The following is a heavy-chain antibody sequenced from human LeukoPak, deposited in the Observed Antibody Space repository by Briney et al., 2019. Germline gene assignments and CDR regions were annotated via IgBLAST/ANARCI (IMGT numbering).Heavy chain of an antibody. CDR3: AKGGAAAGHYYYYYMDV. V-gene: IGHV4-59*12. Sequence: SETLSLTCTVSGGSISSYYWSWIRQPPGKGLEWIGYIYYSGSTNYNPSLKSRVTISVDTSKNQFSLKLSSVTAADTAVYYCAKGGAAAGHYYYYYMDVWGKGTTVTISS. CDR1: GGSISSYY. CDR2: IYYSGST. J-gene: IGHJ6*03. D-gene: IGHD6-13*01.